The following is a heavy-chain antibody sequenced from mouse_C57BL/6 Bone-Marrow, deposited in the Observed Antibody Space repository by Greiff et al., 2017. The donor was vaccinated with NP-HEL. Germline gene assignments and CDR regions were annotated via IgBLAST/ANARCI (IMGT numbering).Heavy chain of an antibody. V-gene: IGHV7-1*01. J-gene: IGHJ1*03. CDR3: ARDGNYGSSHWYFDV. CDR1: GFTFSDFY. D-gene: IGHD1-1*01. Sequence: EVQGVESGGGLVQSGRSLRLSCATSGFTFSDFYMEWVRQAPGKGLEWIAASRNKANDYTTEYSASVKGRFIVSRDTSQSILYLQMNALRAEDTAIYYCARDGNYGSSHWYFDVWGTGTTVTVSS. CDR2: SRNKANDYTT.